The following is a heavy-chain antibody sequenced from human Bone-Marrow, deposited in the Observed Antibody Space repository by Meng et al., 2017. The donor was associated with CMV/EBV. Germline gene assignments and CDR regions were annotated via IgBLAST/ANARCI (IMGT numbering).Heavy chain of an antibody. CDR1: GFTFSNTW. J-gene: IGHJ4*02. Sequence: GGSLRLSCVASGFTFSNTWMNWVRQAPGKGLEWVGRLRSKSDRGTTDYAAPVSDRFSISWDDSENTLFLQMHSLKTEDTAVYYCTSGRSTWGQGTLVTVSS. CDR2: LRSKSDRGTT. V-gene: IGHV3-15*01. CDR3: TSGRST. D-gene: IGHD5-24*01.